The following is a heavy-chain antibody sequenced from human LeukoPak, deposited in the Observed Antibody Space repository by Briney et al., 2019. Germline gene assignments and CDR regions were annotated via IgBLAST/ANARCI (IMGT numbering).Heavy chain of an antibody. V-gene: IGHV3-23*01. CDR1: GFTFSSYA. J-gene: IGHJ6*02. CDR3: AKATGTHFYYYGMDV. D-gene: IGHD1-1*01. Sequence: PGGSLRLSCAASGFTFSSYAMSWVRQAPGKGLEWVSAISGSGGSTYYADSVKGRFTISRDNSKNTLYLQMNSLRAEDAAVYYCAKATGTHFYYYGMDVWGQGTTVTVSS. CDR2: ISGSGGST.